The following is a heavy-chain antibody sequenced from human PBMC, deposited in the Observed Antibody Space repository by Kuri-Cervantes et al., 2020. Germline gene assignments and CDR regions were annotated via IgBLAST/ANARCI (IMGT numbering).Heavy chain of an antibody. CDR1: GFTFSSYG. V-gene: IGHV3-33*01. CDR3: ARDRGSSGYYPPWYFDL. J-gene: IGHJ2*01. Sequence: GESLKISCAASGFTFSSYGRHWVRQAPGKGLDWVAVIWYDGSNKYYADSVKGRFTISRDNSQNTLYLQMNSLRDEDTAVYYCARDRGSSGYYPPWYFDLWGRGTLVTVSS. CDR2: IWYDGSNK. D-gene: IGHD3-22*01.